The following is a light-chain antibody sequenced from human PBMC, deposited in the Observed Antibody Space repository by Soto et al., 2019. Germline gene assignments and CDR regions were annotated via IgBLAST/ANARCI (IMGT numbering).Light chain of an antibody. CDR1: SSDVGGYNY. V-gene: IGLV2-14*01. Sequence: QSVLTQPASVSGSPGQSITISCTGTSSDVGGYNYISWYQQHPDKAPKHLIYDVTNRPSGVSTRFSGSKSGNTASLTISGLQAEDAADYYCSSYISSSAYVFGTGTQLTVL. CDR3: SSYISSSAYV. CDR2: DVT. J-gene: IGLJ1*01.